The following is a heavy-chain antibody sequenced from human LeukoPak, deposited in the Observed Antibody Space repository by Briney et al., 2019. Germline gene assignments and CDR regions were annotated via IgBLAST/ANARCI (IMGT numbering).Heavy chain of an antibody. CDR1: GLTFSSYA. V-gene: IGHV3-23*01. Sequence: GGSLRLSCAASGLTFSSYAMSWVRQAPGKGLEWVSGISGSVSVSSTYYADSVKSRFTISRDNSKNSLYLQMDRLRADDTAVYYCAKGFTIGWYSAPDYWGRGTLVTVSS. CDR2: ISGSVSVSST. CDR3: AKGFTIGWYSAPDY. D-gene: IGHD6-19*01. J-gene: IGHJ4*02.